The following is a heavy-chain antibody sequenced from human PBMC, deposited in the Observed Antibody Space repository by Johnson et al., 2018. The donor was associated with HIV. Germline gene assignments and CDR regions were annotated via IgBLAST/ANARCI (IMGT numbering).Heavy chain of an antibody. D-gene: IGHD5-24*01. J-gene: IGHJ3*02. V-gene: IGHV3-30-3*01. CDR3: ARAYNDAFDI. Sequence: QVQLVESGGGLVQPGGSLRLSCAGTGFTVSSNYMYWVRQAPGRGLEWVAVISYDGSNKYYADSVKGRFTISRDNSKNTLYLQMNSLRAEDTAVFYCARAYNDAFDIWGQGTMVTVSS. CDR2: ISYDGSNK. CDR1: GFTVSSNY.